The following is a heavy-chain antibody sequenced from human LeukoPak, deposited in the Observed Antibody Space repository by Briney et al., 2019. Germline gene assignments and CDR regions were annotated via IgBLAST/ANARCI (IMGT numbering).Heavy chain of an antibody. CDR1: GFPLSGYW. D-gene: IGHD4-17*01. Sequence: GSLRLSCAASGFPLSGYWMTWVRQGPGKGLEWVANINRDGGQRSYVDSVKGRFTISRDNAKKTLYLQMNSLRAEDTAVYYCARDPTVTNFHDAFDIWGQGTMVTVSS. CDR3: ARDPTVTNFHDAFDI. V-gene: IGHV3-7*05. J-gene: IGHJ3*02. CDR2: INRDGGQR.